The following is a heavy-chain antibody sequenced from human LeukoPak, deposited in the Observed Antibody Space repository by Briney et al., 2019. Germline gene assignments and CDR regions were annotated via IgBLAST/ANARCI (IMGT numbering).Heavy chain of an antibody. Sequence: GRSLRLSCAASGFTFDDYAMHWVRQAPGKGLEWVSGISWNSGSIGYADSVKGRFTISRDNAKNSLYLQMNSLRAEDTALYYCAKDRALAAAGIVDYWGQGTLVTASS. D-gene: IGHD6-13*01. CDR2: ISWNSGSI. CDR1: GFTFDDYA. J-gene: IGHJ4*02. V-gene: IGHV3-9*01. CDR3: AKDRALAAAGIVDY.